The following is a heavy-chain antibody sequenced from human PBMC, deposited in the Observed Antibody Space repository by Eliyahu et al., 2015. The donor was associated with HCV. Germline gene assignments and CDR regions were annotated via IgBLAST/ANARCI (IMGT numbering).Heavy chain of an antibody. CDR3: AGDSLRVVRGVNPLDAFDI. J-gene: IGHJ3*02. V-gene: IGHV3-66*01. D-gene: IGHD3-10*01. CDR1: GFTVXSHY. Sequence: EVQLVGSGGGLVQPGGSLXLSCXASGFTVXSHYXXWVRQAPGKGLGWVSVIYSGGSTYYADSVKGRFTISRDNSKNTLYLQMNSLRAEDTAVYYCAGDSLRVVRGVNPLDAFDIWGQGTMVTVSS. CDR2: IYSGGST.